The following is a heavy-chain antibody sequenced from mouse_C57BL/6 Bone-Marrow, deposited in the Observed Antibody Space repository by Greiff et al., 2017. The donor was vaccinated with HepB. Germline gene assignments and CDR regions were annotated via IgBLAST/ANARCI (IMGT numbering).Heavy chain of an antibody. D-gene: IGHD1-1*01. Sequence: VKVVESGDEVMKPGASVKISCKATGYTFSSYWIEWIKQRPGHGLEWIGEILPGSGSTNYNEKFKGKATFTTETSSNTAYMELSRLTSEDSAVYYCARGYYGNWFAYWGQGTLVTFSA. V-gene: IGHV1-9*01. J-gene: IGHJ3*01. CDR1: GYTFSSYW. CDR3: ARGYYGNWFAY. CDR2: ILPGSGST.